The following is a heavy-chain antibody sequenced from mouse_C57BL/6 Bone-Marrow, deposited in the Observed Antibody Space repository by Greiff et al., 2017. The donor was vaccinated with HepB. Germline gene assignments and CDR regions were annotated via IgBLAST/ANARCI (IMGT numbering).Heavy chain of an antibody. Sequence: EVQLQQSGTVLARPGASVKMSCKTSGYTFTSYWMHWVKQRPGQGLEWIGAIYPGNSDTSYNQKFKGKAKLTAVTSASTAYMELSSLTNEDSAVYYCVITTVVYWYFDVWGTGTTVTVSS. J-gene: IGHJ1*03. D-gene: IGHD1-1*01. V-gene: IGHV1-5*01. CDR1: GYTFTSYW. CDR3: VITTVVYWYFDV. CDR2: IYPGNSDT.